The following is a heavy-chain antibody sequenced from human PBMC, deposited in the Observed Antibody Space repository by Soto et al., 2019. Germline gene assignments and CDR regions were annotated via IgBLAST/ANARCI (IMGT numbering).Heavy chain of an antibody. CDR3: ARALIVVVPAAMRGAAAVMAFDY. CDR2: ISAYNGNT. CDR1: GYTLTSYG. V-gene: IGHV1-18*01. J-gene: IGHJ4*01. D-gene: IGHD2-2*01. Sequence: ASGMVSCKASGYTLTSYGISWVRQAPGQGLEWMGWISAYNGNTNYAQKLQGRVTMTTDTSTSTAYMELRSLRSDDTAVYYCARALIVVVPAAMRGAAAVMAFDYWG.